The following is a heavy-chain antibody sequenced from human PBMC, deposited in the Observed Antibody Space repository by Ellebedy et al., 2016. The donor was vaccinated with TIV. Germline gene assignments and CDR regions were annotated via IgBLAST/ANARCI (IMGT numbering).Heavy chain of an antibody. CDR1: GSTFGSFA. J-gene: IGHJ4*02. Sequence: GGSLRLSCAASGSTFGSFAMHWVRPAPGKGLDWLSVISGDGVNTYSAASVKGRFTITRDNFKNTLFLQVNRLRAEDTAVYYCAKGSSSGFNYDRVGFQYWGQGTLVTVSS. D-gene: IGHD3-22*01. V-gene: IGHV3-23*01. CDR3: AKGSSSGFNYDRVGFQY. CDR2: ISGDGVNT.